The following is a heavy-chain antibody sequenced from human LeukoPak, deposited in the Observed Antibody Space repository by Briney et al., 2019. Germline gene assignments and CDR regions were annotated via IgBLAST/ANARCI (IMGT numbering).Heavy chain of an antibody. J-gene: IGHJ4*02. CDR3: ARVRVVEGALDYFDS. CDR2: IYSDGST. CDR1: GFTFSSYG. V-gene: IGHV3-53*01. Sequence: GGTLRLSCAASGFTFSSYGMSWVRQAPGKGLEWVSVIYSDGSTYYADSVKGRFAISRDNSKNTLSLQMNSLRAEDTAVYYCARVRVVEGALDYFDSWGQGTLVTVSS. D-gene: IGHD4/OR15-4a*01.